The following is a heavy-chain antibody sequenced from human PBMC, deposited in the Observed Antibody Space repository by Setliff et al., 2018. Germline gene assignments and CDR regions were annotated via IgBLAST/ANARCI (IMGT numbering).Heavy chain of an antibody. Sequence: GGSLRLSCVASGFSFCSHWMSWVRQAPGKGLEWVADIKQDGSTKYYLDSVKGRFTISRDNAKRSLYLQMNGLRAEDTAVYYCARDYGDYAIHYYYFAMDVWGQGTTVTVSS. D-gene: IGHD4-17*01. CDR1: GFSFCSHW. J-gene: IGHJ6*02. CDR3: ARDYGDYAIHYYYFAMDV. CDR2: IKQDGSTK. V-gene: IGHV3-7*01.